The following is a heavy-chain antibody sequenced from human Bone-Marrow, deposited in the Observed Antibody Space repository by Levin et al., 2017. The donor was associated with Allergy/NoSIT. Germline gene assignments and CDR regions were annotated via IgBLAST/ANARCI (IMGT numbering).Heavy chain of an antibody. CDR3: GRALRGEGYYFDY. D-gene: IGHD3-16*01. Sequence: GGSLRLSCAASGFTFSDHYIDWVRQAPGKGLEWVGRTRNKANSYTTEYAASVKGRFTISRDDSKNSVYLQMNSLKTEDTAVYHCGRALRGEGYYFDYWGQGAQVTVSS. V-gene: IGHV3-72*01. J-gene: IGHJ4*02. CDR1: GFTFSDHY. CDR2: TRNKANSYTT.